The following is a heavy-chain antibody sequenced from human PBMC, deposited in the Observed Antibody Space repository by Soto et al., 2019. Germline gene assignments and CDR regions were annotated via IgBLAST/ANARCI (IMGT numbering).Heavy chain of an antibody. CDR2: ISWNSGSI. D-gene: IGHD2-15*01. V-gene: IGHV3-9*01. CDR3: AKDIGDIVVVVASSVAFDI. Sequence: EVQLVESGGGLVQPGRSLRLSCAASGFTFDDYAMHWVRQAPGKGLEWVSGISWNSGSIGYADSVKGRFTISRDNAKNSLYLQMNSLRAEDTALYYCAKDIGDIVVVVASSVAFDIWGQGTMVTVSS. J-gene: IGHJ3*02. CDR1: GFTFDDYA.